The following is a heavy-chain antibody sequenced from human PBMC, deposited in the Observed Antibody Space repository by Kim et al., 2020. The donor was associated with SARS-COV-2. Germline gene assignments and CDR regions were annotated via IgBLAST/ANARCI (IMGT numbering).Heavy chain of an antibody. Sequence: GGSLRLSCAASGFTFSDHWMTWVRQAPGKGLEWVSSISSSSSYIYYADSVKGRFTISGDNAKNSLYLQMNSLRAEDTAVYYCARGADYGDYTTDGAFYYYYGMDVWGQGTTVTVSS. CDR2: ISSSSSYI. V-gene: IGHV3-21*01. D-gene: IGHD4-17*01. J-gene: IGHJ6*02. CDR3: ARGADYGDYTTDGAFYYYYGMDV. CDR1: GFTFSDHW.